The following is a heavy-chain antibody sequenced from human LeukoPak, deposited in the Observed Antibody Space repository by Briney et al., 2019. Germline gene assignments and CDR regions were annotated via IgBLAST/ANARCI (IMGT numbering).Heavy chain of an antibody. J-gene: IGHJ4*02. CDR2: IGIDSGNT. CDR3: ARYDYGRSGFDY. V-gene: IGHV3-48*01. Sequence: GGSLRLSCTASGFPFIEYSMNWVRQAPGKGLEWISYIGIDSGNTKYADSVRGRFTISADKAKNSLYLQMNSLRVEDTAVYYCARYDYGRSGFDYWGQGTLVTVSS. D-gene: IGHD5-12*01. CDR1: GFPFIEYS.